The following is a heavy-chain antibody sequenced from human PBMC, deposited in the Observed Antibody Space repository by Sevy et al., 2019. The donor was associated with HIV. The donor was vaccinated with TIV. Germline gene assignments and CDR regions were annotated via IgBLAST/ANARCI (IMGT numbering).Heavy chain of an antibody. V-gene: IGHV1-2*02. CDR3: TRDRQHSRDI. D-gene: IGHD3-3*02. CDR1: GYTFTGYY. CDR2: INPNTSAT. J-gene: IGHJ3*02. Sequence: ASVKVSCKASGYTFTGYYMHWVRQAPGQGLEWMGWINPNTSATNYAQKFRGRVTMTRDTSISTAYMELTSLRSDDTAVYYCTRDRQHSRDIWGHGTMVTVS.